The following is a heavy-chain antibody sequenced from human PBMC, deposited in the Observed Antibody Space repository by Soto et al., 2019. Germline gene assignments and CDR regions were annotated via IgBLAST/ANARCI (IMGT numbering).Heavy chain of an antibody. CDR3: ARGRKTFRGVPYYYMDV. V-gene: IGHV4-34*01. CDR1: GGSFSGYY. D-gene: IGHD3-10*01. J-gene: IGHJ6*03. CDR2: INHSGST. Sequence: SETLSLTCAVYGGSFSGYYWSWIRQPPGKGLEWIGEINHSGSTNYNPSLKSRVTISVDTSKNQFSLKLSSVTAADTAVYYCARGRKTFRGVPYYYMDVWGKGTTVTVSS.